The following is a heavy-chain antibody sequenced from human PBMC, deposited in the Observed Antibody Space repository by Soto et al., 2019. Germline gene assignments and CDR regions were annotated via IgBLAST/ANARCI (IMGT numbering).Heavy chain of an antibody. D-gene: IGHD6-13*01. CDR2: IIPIFGTA. Sequence: SVKVSCKASGGTFSSYAISWVRQAPGQGLEWMGGIIPIFGTANYAQKFQGRVTITADKSTSTAYMELSSMRSEDTAVYYCARDPTGIAAAGTQLKTFYYYGMDVWGQGTTVTVSS. V-gene: IGHV1-69*06. CDR1: GGTFSSYA. J-gene: IGHJ6*02. CDR3: ARDPTGIAAAGTQLKTFYYYGMDV.